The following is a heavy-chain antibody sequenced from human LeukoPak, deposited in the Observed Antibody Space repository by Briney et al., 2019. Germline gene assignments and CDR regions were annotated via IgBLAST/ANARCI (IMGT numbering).Heavy chain of an antibody. CDR2: ISGSGGST. CDR3: AKCGSGSAIEYYFDY. D-gene: IGHD3-10*01. V-gene: IGHV3-23*01. Sequence: PGGSLRLSCAASGFTFSSYATSWVRQAPGKGLEWVSAISGSGGSTYYADSVKGRFTISRDNSKNTLYLQMNSLRAEDTAVYYCAKCGSGSAIEYYFDYWGQGTLVTVSS. J-gene: IGHJ4*02. CDR1: GFTFSSYA.